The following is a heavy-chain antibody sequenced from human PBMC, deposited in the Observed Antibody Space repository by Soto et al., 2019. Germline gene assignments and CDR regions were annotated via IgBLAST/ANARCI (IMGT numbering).Heavy chain of an antibody. CDR2: TYYRSKWYN. V-gene: IGHV6-1*01. D-gene: IGHD3-10*01. CDR3: ASQPTYYYGSGSPNYYGMDV. J-gene: IGHJ6*01. CDR1: GDSVSSYSAA. Sequence: SQTRSLTCAISGDSVSSYSAAWDWIRQSPSRGLEWLGRTYYRSKWYNDYAVSVKSRITINPDTSKNQFSLQLNSVTPEDTAVYYCASQPTYYYGSGSPNYYGMDVWGQGTTVNVSS.